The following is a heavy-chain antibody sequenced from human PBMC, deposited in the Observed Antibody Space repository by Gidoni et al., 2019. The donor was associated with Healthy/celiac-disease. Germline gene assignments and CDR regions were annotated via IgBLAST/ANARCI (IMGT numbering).Heavy chain of an antibody. CDR3: ARDILGYCSGGCCYSLGY. CDR2: IIPILGNA. Sequence: QVQLVQSGAEVKKPGSSVKVSCKASGGTFSSYAISWVRQAPGKGLEWLGGIIPILGNANYAQKVQGRVTITADESTSTAYMELGSLRSEDTAVYYCARDILGYCSGGCCYSLGYWGQGNLVTVSS. CDR1: GGTFSSYA. V-gene: IGHV1-69*01. J-gene: IGHJ4*02. D-gene: IGHD2-15*01.